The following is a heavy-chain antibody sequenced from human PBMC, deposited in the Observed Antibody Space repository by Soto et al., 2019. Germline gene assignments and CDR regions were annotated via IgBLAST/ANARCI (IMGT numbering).Heavy chain of an antibody. CDR1: VGSISGYY. CDR3: AREPPDPSYFQL. CDR2: MYNSERT. J-gene: IGHJ4*02. D-gene: IGHD1-1*01. Sequence: SETLSLTCTFSVGSISGYYWSWIRQPAGKCLEWIGRMYNSERTNYNPSLTSRVTMSMDTSKNKFSLKLTSVTAADTAVYFCAREPPDPSYFQLWGQITLVSVSS. V-gene: IGHV4-4*07.